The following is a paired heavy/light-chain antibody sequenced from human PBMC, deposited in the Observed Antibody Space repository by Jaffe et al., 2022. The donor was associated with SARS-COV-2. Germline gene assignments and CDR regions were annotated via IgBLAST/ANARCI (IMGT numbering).Light chain of an antibody. CDR3: MQALQTPT. CDR2: LGS. V-gene: IGKV2-28*01. Sequence: DIVMTQSPLSLPVTPGEPASISCRSSQSLLHSNGYNYLDWYLQKPGQSPQLLIYLGSNRASGVPDRFSGSGSGTDFTLKISRVEAEDVGVYYCMQALQTPTFGQGTRLEIK. J-gene: IGKJ5*01. CDR1: QSLLHSNGYNY.
Heavy chain of an antibody. D-gene: IGHD2-2*01. CDR3: ARSDCSSTSCYPHRYYYYGMDV. Sequence: EVQLVESGGGLVQPGGSLRLSCAASGFTVSSNYMSWVRQAPGKGLEWVSVIYSGGSTYYADSVKGRFTISRDNSKNTLYLQMNSLRAEDTAVYYCARSDCSSTSCYPHRYYYYGMDVWGQGTTVTVSS. CDR1: GFTVSSNY. CDR2: IYSGGST. J-gene: IGHJ6*02. V-gene: IGHV3-66*02.